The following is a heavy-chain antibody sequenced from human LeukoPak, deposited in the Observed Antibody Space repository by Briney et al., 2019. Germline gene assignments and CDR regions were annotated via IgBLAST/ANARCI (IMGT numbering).Heavy chain of an antibody. CDR2: IRYDGTNE. CDR3: AKGDTSTWYNVDY. D-gene: IGHD6-13*01. CDR1: GFIFSTYG. Sequence: PGGSLRLSCAASGFIFSTYGMHWVRQAPGKGLEWVAFIRYDGTNEYYEDSVKGRFTISRDNSNNILYLQMSSLRVEDTAVYYCAKGDTSTWYNVDYWGQGILVTVSS. V-gene: IGHV3-30*02. J-gene: IGHJ4*02.